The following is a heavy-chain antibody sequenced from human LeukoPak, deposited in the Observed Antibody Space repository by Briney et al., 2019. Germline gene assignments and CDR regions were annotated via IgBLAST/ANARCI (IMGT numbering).Heavy chain of an antibody. CDR3: ATDLNSGSYPGY. J-gene: IGHJ4*02. Sequence: ASVKVSCKVSGYTLTGLSMHWVRQAPGKGLEWMGGFDPEDGETIYAQKFQGRVTMTEDTSTDTAYMELSSPRSEDTAVYYCATDLNSGSYPGYWGQGTLVTVSS. CDR1: GYTLTGLS. V-gene: IGHV1-24*01. D-gene: IGHD1-26*01. CDR2: FDPEDGET.